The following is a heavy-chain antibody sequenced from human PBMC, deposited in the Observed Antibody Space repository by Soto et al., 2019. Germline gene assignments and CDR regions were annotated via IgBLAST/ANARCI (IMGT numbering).Heavy chain of an antibody. V-gene: IGHV3-33*01. CDR2: IWYDGSNK. CDR1: GFTFSSYG. Sequence: QVQLVESGGGVVQPGRSLRLSCAASGFTFSSYGMHWVRQAPGKGLEWVAVIWYDGSNKYYADSVKGRFTISRDNSKHSLYLQMNSLRAEDTAVYYGAREGRRTTVTKDPFDYWGQGTLVTVSS. D-gene: IGHD4-17*01. J-gene: IGHJ4*02. CDR3: AREGRRTTVTKDPFDY.